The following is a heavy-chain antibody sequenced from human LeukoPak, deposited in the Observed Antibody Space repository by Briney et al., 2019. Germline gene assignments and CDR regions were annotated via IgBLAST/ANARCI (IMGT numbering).Heavy chain of an antibody. CDR3: ARRNGWFGDRFYYGMDV. CDR2: ISSSSSYI. Sequence: PGGSLRLSCAASGFTFSSYSMNWVRQAPGKGLEWVSSISSSSSYIYYADSVKGRFTISRDNAKNTLYLQMNSLRAEDTAVYYCARRNGWFGDRFYYGMDVWGQGTTVTVSS. J-gene: IGHJ6*02. D-gene: IGHD3-10*01. CDR1: GFTFSSYS. V-gene: IGHV3-21*01.